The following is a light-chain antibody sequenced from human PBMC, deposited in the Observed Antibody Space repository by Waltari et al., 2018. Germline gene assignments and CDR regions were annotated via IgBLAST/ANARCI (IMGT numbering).Light chain of an antibody. V-gene: IGLV2-8*01. J-gene: IGLJ1*01. Sequence: QSALTQPPSASGSPGQSVTISCTGTSTDVGGYNYVSWYQQYPGKAPKLMIYEVTKRPSGVPDRCSGSKSGNTASLTVSGLQAEDEADYYCSSHAGSSNFYVFGTGTKVTVL. CDR2: EVT. CDR1: STDVGGYNY. CDR3: SSHAGSSNFYV.